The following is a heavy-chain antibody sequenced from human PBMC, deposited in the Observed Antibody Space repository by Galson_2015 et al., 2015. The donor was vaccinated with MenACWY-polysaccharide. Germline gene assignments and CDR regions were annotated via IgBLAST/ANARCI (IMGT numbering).Heavy chain of an antibody. CDR3: AREGGYYGSGSYGSFDY. J-gene: IGHJ4*02. Sequence: SVKVSCKASGYTFTSYGISWVRQAPGQGLEWMGWISAYNGNTNYAQKLQGRVTMTTDTSTSTAYMELRSLRSDDTAVYYCAREGGYYGSGSYGSFDYWGQGTLVTVSS. V-gene: IGHV1-18*01. CDR1: GYTFTSYG. D-gene: IGHD3-10*01. CDR2: ISAYNGNT.